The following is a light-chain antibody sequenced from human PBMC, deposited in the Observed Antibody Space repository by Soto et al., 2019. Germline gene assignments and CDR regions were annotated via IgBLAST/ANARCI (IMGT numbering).Light chain of an antibody. J-gene: IGKJ1*01. CDR1: QNIYSN. CDR3: QQFNSWPRT. CDR2: RAS. V-gene: IGKV3-15*01. Sequence: IVMTQSPATLSVSPGERATLSCRASQNIYSNVAWYQQRPGQAPRLLIYRASTRATGIPARFSGSGSGTEFTLTISSLQSEDFAVYYCQQFNSWPRTFGQGTKVDIK.